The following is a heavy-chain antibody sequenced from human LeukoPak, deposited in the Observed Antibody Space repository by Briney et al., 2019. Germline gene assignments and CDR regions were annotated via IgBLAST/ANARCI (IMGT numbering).Heavy chain of an antibody. Sequence: SETLSLTCTVSGGSISRGSYYWTWIRQPAGKGLEWIGRIYTGGSINYNPSLKSRATISVDTSKNQFSLKLSSVTAADTAVYYCAKGGPEASAGLSWFDPWGQGTLVTVSS. J-gene: IGHJ5*02. CDR1: GGSISRGSYY. CDR3: AKGGPEASAGLSWFDP. D-gene: IGHD1-14*01. V-gene: IGHV4-61*02. CDR2: IYTGGSI.